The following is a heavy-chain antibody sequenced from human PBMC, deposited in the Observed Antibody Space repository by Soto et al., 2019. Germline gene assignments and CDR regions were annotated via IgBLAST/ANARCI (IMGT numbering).Heavy chain of an antibody. CDR3: ARDNDRPQLGGNYYYILDV. Sequence: QVQLEQSGAEVKKPGSSVKVSCKASGGTFRTAAVSWVRQAPGQGLGWMGGIMPVFRTPDYAQKFHGRVTITADESTSTAYMELSGLRSDDTAVYYCARDNDRPQLGGNYYYILDVWGQGPMITVSS. CDR1: GGTFRTAA. V-gene: IGHV1-69*12. CDR2: IMPVFRTP. J-gene: IGHJ6*02. D-gene: IGHD2-8*01.